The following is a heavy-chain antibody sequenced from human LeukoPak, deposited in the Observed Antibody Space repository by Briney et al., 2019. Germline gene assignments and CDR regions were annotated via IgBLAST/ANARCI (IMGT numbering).Heavy chain of an antibody. D-gene: IGHD2-2*01. V-gene: IGHV1-18*01. CDR1: GYIFTSYG. CDR2: ISAYDGNT. CDR3: ATQYCSSASCYPYWVDY. J-gene: IGHJ4*02. Sequence: ASVKVSCKASGYIFTSYGISWVRQAPGQGLEWMGWISAYDGNTNYAHNLQGRFTMTRDKSTNTAYMEMRSLRSDDTAVYYCATQYCSSASCYPYWVDYWGQGTLVTVSS.